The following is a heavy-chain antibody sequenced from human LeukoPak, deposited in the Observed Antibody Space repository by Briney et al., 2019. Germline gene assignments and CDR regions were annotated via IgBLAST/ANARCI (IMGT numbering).Heavy chain of an antibody. CDR3: ARMHCSSSNCARTSFDY. V-gene: IGHV4-59*08. D-gene: IGHD2-2*01. CDR1: GVSISNYQ. J-gene: IGHJ4*02. CDR2: IHYSGNA. Sequence: SETLSLTCTVSGVSISNYQWSWLRQPPGKGLEWVGHIHYSGNANSNPSLKNRVTISRDTSKNQFSLNLTSVTAADTAFYYCARMHCSSSNCARTSFDYWGQGTLVTVSS.